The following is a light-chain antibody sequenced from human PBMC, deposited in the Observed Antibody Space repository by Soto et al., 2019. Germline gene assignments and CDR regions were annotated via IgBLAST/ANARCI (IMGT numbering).Light chain of an antibody. CDR3: QQRGET. V-gene: IGKV3D-11*01. CDR2: DAS. J-gene: IGKJ5*01. CDR1: QGISTY. Sequence: LTQSPATLSLSPGERATLSCTASQGISTYIAWYQQKPGHPPRLLMFDASRRAPGIPPRFSGGGFGTQFTLTINNLEPDDFAVYYCQQRGETFGPGPRLEI.